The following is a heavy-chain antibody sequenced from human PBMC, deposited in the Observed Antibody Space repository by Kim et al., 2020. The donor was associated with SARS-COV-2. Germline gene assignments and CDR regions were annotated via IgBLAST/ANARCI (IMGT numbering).Heavy chain of an antibody. CDR3: ARRSRGLGGFDY. V-gene: IGHV3-23*01. J-gene: IGHJ4*02. CDR2: T. Sequence: TYYADSVKGRFTISRDNSRNTVCLQRNGLRAEDTAVYYCARRSRGLGGFDYWGQGTLVTVSS. D-gene: IGHD3-10*01.